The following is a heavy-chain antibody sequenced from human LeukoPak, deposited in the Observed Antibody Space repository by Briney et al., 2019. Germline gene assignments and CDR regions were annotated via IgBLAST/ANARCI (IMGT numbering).Heavy chain of an antibody. D-gene: IGHD3-22*01. CDR2: IYSGGST. J-gene: IGHJ4*02. CDR1: GFTVSSNY. V-gene: IGHV3-66*01. Sequence: GGSLRLSCAASGFTVSSNYMSWVRQAPGKGLEWVSVIYSGGSTYYADSVKGRFTISRDNSKNTLYLQMNSLRAEDTAVYYCARDYKNYYDSSGYYYLGYYFDYWGQGTLVTVSS. CDR3: ARDYKNYYDSSGYYYLGYYFDY.